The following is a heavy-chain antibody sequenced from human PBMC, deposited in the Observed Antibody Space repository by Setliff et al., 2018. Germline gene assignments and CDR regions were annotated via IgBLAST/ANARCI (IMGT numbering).Heavy chain of an antibody. Sequence: GGSLRLSCAASGFTFSSYAITWVRQAPGKGLEWVSMISGSAQTTYYADSVKGRSTISRDNSKNTVYLDVNSLRAEDTAVYYCAKRGPYCSGGTCHYYFDYWGQGTLVTVSS. D-gene: IGHD2-15*01. J-gene: IGHJ4*02. CDR1: GFTFSSYA. V-gene: IGHV3-23*01. CDR3: AKRGPYCSGGTCHYYFDY. CDR2: ISGSAQTT.